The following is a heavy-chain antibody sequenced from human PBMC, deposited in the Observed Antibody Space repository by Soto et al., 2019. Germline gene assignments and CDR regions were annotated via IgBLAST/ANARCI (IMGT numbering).Heavy chain of an antibody. CDR2: INPSGGST. Sequence: QVQLVQSGAEVKKPGASVKVSCKASGYTFTSYYMHWVRQAPGQGLEWMGIINPSGGSTSYAQKFQGRVTMTRDTSTSTVYMELSSLRSEDTAVYYCARYDFWSGTDGVQNFDYWGQGTLVTVSS. J-gene: IGHJ4*02. D-gene: IGHD3-3*01. V-gene: IGHV1-46*01. CDR1: GYTFTSYY. CDR3: ARYDFWSGTDGVQNFDY.